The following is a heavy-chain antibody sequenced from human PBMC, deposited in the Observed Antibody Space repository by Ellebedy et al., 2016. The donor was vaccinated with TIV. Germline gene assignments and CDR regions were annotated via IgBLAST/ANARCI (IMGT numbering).Heavy chain of an antibody. CDR3: ARGSITFDY. V-gene: IGHV4-34*01. Sequence: SETLSLTXAVYGGSFSGYYWSWIRQPPGKGLEWIGEINHSGSTNYNPSLKSRVTISVDTSKNQFSLKLSSVTAADTAVYYCARGSITFDYWGQGTLVTVSS. D-gene: IGHD6-6*01. J-gene: IGHJ4*02. CDR2: INHSGST. CDR1: GGSFSGYY.